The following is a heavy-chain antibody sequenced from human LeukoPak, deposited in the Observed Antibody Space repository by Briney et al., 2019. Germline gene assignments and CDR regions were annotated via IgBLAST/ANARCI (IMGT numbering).Heavy chain of an antibody. CDR3: ARDGIWSPYCTNGVCYPDY. J-gene: IGHJ4*02. CDR1: GYTFTSYY. Sequence: ASVKVSGKASGYTFTSYYMHWVRQAPGQGLEWMGIINPSGGSTSYAQKFQGRVTMTRDTSTSTVYIELSSLRSEDTAVYYCARDGIWSPYCTNGVCYPDYWGQGTLVTVSS. D-gene: IGHD2-8*01. CDR2: INPSGGST. V-gene: IGHV1-46*01.